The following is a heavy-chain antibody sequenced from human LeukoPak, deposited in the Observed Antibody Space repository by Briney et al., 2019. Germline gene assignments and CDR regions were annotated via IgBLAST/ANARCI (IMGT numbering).Heavy chain of an antibody. D-gene: IGHD2-21*02. CDR2: MYYSGST. J-gene: IGHJ4*02. V-gene: IGHV4-39*07. CDR1: GGSISSSGYY. CDR3: ARVKGVVTAILDY. Sequence: SETLSLTCTVSGGSISSSGYYWGWIRQPPGKGLEWIGSMYYSGSTYHNPSLKSRVTISVDTSKNQFSLKLSSVTAADTAVYYCARVKGVVTAILDYWGQGTLVTVSS.